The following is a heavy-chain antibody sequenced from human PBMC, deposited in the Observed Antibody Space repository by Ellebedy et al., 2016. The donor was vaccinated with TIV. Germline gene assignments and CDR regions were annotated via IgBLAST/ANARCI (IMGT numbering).Heavy chain of an antibody. Sequence: GESLKISXKGSGYSFTSYWIGWVRQMPGKGLEWMGIIYPGDSDTRYSPSFQGQVTISADKSISTAYLQWSSLKASDTAMYYCARAVYDYIWGSYRYTAFDYWGQGTLVTVSS. CDR3: ARAVYDYIWGSYRYTAFDY. CDR1: GYSFTSYW. J-gene: IGHJ4*02. V-gene: IGHV5-51*01. CDR2: IYPGDSDT. D-gene: IGHD3-16*02.